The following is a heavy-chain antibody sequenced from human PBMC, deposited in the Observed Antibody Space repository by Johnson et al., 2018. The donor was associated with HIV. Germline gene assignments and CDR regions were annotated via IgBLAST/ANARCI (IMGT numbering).Heavy chain of an antibody. CDR2: ISYDGSNK. V-gene: IGHV3-30-3*01. CDR3: ATAPYYDFWSGPDAFDI. J-gene: IGHJ3*02. Sequence: QEQLVESGGGVVQPGTSLRLSCAASGFTFSSFAMHWVRQAPGKGLEWMAFISYDGSNKYFTDSVRGRFTISRDNAKNTLYLQMNSLRAEDTAVYYCATAPYYDFWSGPDAFDIWGQGTMVTVSS. D-gene: IGHD3-3*01. CDR1: GFTFSSFA.